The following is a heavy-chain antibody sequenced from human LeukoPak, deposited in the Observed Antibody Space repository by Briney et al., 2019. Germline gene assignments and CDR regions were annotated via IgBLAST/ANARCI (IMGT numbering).Heavy chain of an antibody. V-gene: IGHV3-74*01. CDR3: AREGMITMIVVVITGSYFDY. D-gene: IGHD3-22*01. J-gene: IGHJ4*02. CDR1: GFTFSSYW. CDR2: INSDGSST. Sequence: PGGSLRLSCAASGFTFSSYWMHWVRQAPGKGLVWVSRINSDGSSTSYADSVKGRFTISRDNAKNTLYLQMNSLRAEDTAVYYCAREGMITMIVVVITGSYFDYWGQGTLVTVSS.